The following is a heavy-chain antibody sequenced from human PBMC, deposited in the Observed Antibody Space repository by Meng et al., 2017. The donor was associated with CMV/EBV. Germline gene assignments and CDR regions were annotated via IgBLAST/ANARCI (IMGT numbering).Heavy chain of an antibody. Sequence: GESLKISCAASGFTFSSYWMHWVRQAPGKGLVWVSRINGDGSSTSYADSVKGRFTISRDNAKNTLYLQMNSLRAEDTAVYYCARSRQRYSSSSNGDYWGQGTLVTVSS. D-gene: IGHD6-6*01. J-gene: IGHJ4*02. CDR2: INGDGSST. CDR3: ARSRQRYSSSSNGDY. CDR1: GFTFSSYW. V-gene: IGHV3-74*01.